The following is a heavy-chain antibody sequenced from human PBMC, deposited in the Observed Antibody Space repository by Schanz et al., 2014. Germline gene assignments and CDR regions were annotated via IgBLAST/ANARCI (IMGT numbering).Heavy chain of an antibody. Sequence: QVQLVQSGAEMKKPGASVKVSCKASGYTFTGYYMHWVRQAPGQGLEWMGWINPNSGTTNYAQKFQGWVTMTRDTSISTAYMEVSRLKSDDTAVYYCATLDYADSVSWGQGTQVTVSS. D-gene: IGHD4-17*01. CDR2: INPNSGTT. J-gene: IGHJ5*02. CDR1: GYTFTGYY. V-gene: IGHV1-2*04. CDR3: ATLDYADSVS.